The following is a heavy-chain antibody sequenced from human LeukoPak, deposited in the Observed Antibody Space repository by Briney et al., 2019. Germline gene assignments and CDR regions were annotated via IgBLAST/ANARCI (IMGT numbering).Heavy chain of an antibody. J-gene: IGHJ5*02. CDR1: GYNFATSW. Sequence: GESLKISCKGSGYNFATSWIGWVRHLPGKSLEWMGIIYPGDSDTRYSPSFQGQVTISADKSISTAYLQRSSLKASDTAMYYCARADFWSGYYFWFDPWGQGTLVTVSS. V-gene: IGHV5-51*01. CDR2: IYPGDSDT. D-gene: IGHD3-3*01. CDR3: ARADFWSGYYFWFDP.